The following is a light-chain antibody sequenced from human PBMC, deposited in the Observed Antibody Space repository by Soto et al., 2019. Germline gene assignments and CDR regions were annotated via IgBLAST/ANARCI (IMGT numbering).Light chain of an antibody. CDR1: SSDVGGYNY. CDR2: DVS. Sequence: QSALTQPATVSGSPGQSITISCTGTSSDVGGYNYVSWYQQHPGKAPKLMIYDVSNRPSGVSNRFSGSKSGNTASLTISGLQAEDEADYYCSSYPSSSTLVVFGTGTNVTV. J-gene: IGLJ1*01. CDR3: SSYPSSSTLVV. V-gene: IGLV2-14*01.